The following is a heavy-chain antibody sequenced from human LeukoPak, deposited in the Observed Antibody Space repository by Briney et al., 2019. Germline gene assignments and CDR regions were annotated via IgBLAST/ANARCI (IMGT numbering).Heavy chain of an antibody. J-gene: IGHJ4*02. V-gene: IGHV3-30*18. D-gene: IGHD3-9*01. Sequence: GGSLRLSCAASGFTFSSYAMSWARQAPGKGLEWVAVISYDGSNKYYADSVKGRFTISRDNSKNTLYLQMNSLRAEDTAVYYCAKLGNYYDILTGFDYWGQGTLVTVSS. CDR2: ISYDGSNK. CDR1: GFTFSSYA. CDR3: AKLGNYYDILTGFDY.